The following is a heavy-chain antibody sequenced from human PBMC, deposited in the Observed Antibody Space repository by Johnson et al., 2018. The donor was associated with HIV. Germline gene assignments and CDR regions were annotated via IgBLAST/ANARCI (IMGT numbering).Heavy chain of an antibody. V-gene: IGHV3-30-3*01. D-gene: IGHD6-13*01. Sequence: QMQLVESGGGVVQPGRSLRLSCAASGFTFSSYAMHWVRQAPGKGLEWVAVISYDGSNKYYADSVKGRFTISRDNSKNTLYLQMNSLRAEDTAVYYCARDKYPPTAAAGTDAFDIWGQGTMVTVSS. CDR3: ARDKYPPTAAAGTDAFDI. J-gene: IGHJ3*02. CDR1: GFTFSSYA. CDR2: ISYDGSNK.